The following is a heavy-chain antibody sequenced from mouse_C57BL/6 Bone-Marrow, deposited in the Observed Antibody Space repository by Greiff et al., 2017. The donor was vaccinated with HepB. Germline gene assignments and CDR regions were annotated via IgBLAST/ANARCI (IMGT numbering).Heavy chain of an antibody. Sequence: EVMLVESGGDLVKPGGSLKLSCAASGFAFSTSGMSWVRQTPDKRLEWVATINTGGSYTYYAYNVRGRFTISRDTAKNTLFLLMSSLKSEDSAIYYCARDRFGFYFDYWGQGTTLTVSS. D-gene: IGHD2-14*01. CDR3: ARDRFGFYFDY. CDR2: INTGGSYT. V-gene: IGHV5-6*01. J-gene: IGHJ2*01. CDR1: GFAFSTSG.